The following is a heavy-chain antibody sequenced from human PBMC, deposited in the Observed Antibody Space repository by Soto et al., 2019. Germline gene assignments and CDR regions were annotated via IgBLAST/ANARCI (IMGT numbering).Heavy chain of an antibody. CDR3: AREYYYDSSGYFDY. Sequence: SVKVSCKASGGTFSSYAISWVRQAPGQGLEWMGGIIPIFGTANYAQKFQGRVTITADESTSTAYMELSSLRSEDTAVYYCAREYYYDSSGYFDYWGQGTLVTVS. CDR1: GGTFSSYA. V-gene: IGHV1-69*13. D-gene: IGHD3-22*01. J-gene: IGHJ4*02. CDR2: IIPIFGTA.